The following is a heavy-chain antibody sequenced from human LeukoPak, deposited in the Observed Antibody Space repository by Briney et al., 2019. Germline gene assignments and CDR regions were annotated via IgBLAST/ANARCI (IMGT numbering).Heavy chain of an antibody. Sequence: PGRSLRLSCAASGFTFSSYGMHWVRQALGKGLEWVAVISYDGSNKYYADSVKGRFTISRDNSKNTLYLQMNSLRAEDTAVYYCAKDSMGGIAAAGTLDYWGQGTLVTVSS. V-gene: IGHV3-30*18. J-gene: IGHJ4*02. CDR1: GFTFSSYG. CDR2: ISYDGSNK. CDR3: AKDSMGGIAAAGTLDY. D-gene: IGHD6-13*01.